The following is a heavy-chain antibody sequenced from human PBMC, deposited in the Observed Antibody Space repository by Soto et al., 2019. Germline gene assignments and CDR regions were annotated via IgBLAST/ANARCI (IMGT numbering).Heavy chain of an antibody. J-gene: IGHJ4*02. D-gene: IGHD4-17*01. Sequence: GGSLRLSCAASGFTFSSYAMSWVRQAPGKGLEWVSAISGSRGSTYYADSVKGRFTISRDNSKNTLYLQMNSLRAEDTAVYYCAKDLTPHYGDYIFDYWGQGTLVTVSS. CDR2: ISGSRGST. V-gene: IGHV3-23*01. CDR1: GFTFSSYA. CDR3: AKDLTPHYGDYIFDY.